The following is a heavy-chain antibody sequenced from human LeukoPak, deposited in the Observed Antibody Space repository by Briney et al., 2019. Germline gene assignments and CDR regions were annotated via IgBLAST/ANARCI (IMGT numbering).Heavy chain of an antibody. D-gene: IGHD6-13*01. CDR2: IIPVFDTA. V-gene: IGHV1-69*05. CDR1: GDTFSNYD. CDR3: ALSAEKQLVYFDF. J-gene: IGHJ4*02. Sequence: ASVKVPCKASGDTFSNYDVTWVRQAPGQGLEWMGRIIPVFDTAKYAQNFQGRVTMTTDESSSTAYMELYSLRSEDTAVYYCALSAEKQLVYFDFWGQGTLVTVS.